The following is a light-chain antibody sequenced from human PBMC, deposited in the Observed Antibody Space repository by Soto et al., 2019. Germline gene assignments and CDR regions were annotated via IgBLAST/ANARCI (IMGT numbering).Light chain of an antibody. Sequence: QSALTQPASVSGSPGQLITISCTGTSSDVGGYNYVSWYQQRPGKAPKFMIYDVSNRPSGVSNRFSGSKSGNTASLTISGLQAEDEADYYCCSYTTSNTRQIVFGTGTKLTVL. CDR3: CSYTTSNTRQIV. CDR2: DVS. J-gene: IGLJ1*01. CDR1: SSDVGGYNY. V-gene: IGLV2-14*01.